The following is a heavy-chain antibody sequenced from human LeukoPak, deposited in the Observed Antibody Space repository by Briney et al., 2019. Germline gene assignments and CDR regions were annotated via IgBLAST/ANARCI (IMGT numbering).Heavy chain of an antibody. V-gene: IGHV4-39*07. D-gene: IGHD1/OR15-1a*01. CDR2: IYYSGST. CDR1: GGSISSSSYY. CDR3: ARGRTGTRVDY. Sequence: PSETLSLTCTVSGGSISSSSYYWGWIRQPPGKGLEWIGSIYYSGSTYYNPSLKSRVTISVDTSKNQFSLKLSSVTAADTAVYYCARGRTGTRVDYWGQGTLVTVSS. J-gene: IGHJ4*02.